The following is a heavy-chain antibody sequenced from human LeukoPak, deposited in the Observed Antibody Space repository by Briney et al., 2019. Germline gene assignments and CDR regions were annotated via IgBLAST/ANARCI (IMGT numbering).Heavy chain of an antibody. CDR2: IKQDASDK. V-gene: IGHV3-7*01. Sequence: PGGSLRLSCAASGFNFTNYLMSWVRQAPGKGLEWVASIKQDASDKYYVDSVKGRFTISRDNAKNSLFLQMISLRAEDTALYYCVRDPVDYWGQGILVTVSS. CDR1: GFNFTNYL. CDR3: VRDPVDY. J-gene: IGHJ4*02.